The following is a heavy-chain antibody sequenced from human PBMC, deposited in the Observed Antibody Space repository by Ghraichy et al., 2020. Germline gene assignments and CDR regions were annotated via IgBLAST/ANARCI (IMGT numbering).Heavy chain of an antibody. V-gene: IGHV3-53*01. D-gene: IGHD6-6*01. CDR2: IYSGGST. CDR1: GFTVSSNY. Sequence: GESLNISCAASGFTVSSNYMSWVRQAPGKGLEWVSVIYSGGSTYYADSVKGRFTISRDNSKNTLYLQMNSLRAEDTAVYYCARDSSSFGTPNFNYYYYGMDVWGQGTTVTVSS. J-gene: IGHJ6*02. CDR3: ARDSSSFGTPNFNYYYYGMDV.